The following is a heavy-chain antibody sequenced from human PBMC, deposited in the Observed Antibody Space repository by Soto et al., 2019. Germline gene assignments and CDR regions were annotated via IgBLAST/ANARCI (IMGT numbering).Heavy chain of an antibody. J-gene: IGHJ6*02. CDR3: ASAYYYGSSGHGGSTYYYSYGMDV. V-gene: IGHV1-2*02. CDR2: INPNSGGT. D-gene: IGHD3-22*01. Sequence: ASVKVSCKASGYTFTGYYMHWVRQAPGQGLEWMGWINPNSGGTNYAQKFQGRVTMTRDTSISTAYMELSRLRSDDTAVYYCASAYYYGSSGHGGSTYYYSYGMDVWGQGPTVTVSS. CDR1: GYTFTGYY.